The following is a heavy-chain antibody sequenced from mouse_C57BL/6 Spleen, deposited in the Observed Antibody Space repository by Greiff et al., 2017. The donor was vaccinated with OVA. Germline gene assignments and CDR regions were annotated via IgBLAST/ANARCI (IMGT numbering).Heavy chain of an antibody. V-gene: IGHV1-53*01. J-gene: IGHJ4*01. D-gene: IGHD2-5*01. CDR1: GYTFTSYW. CDR3: ARDYSNGFYYAKDY. CDR2: LNPSNGGT. Sequence: QVQLQPPGTELVKPGASVKLSCKASGYTFTSYWMHWVKQRPGQGLEWIGNLNPSNGGTNYNAKFKSKATLTVDKSSSTAYMQLSSLTSEDSAVYYCARDYSNGFYYAKDYWGQGTSVTVSS.